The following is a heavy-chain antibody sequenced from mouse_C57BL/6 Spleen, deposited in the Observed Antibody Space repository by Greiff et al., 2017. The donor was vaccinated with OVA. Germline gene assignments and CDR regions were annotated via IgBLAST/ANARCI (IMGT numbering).Heavy chain of an antibody. CDR1: GFTFSVYG. D-gene: IGHD4-1*01. J-gene: IGHJ1*03. Sequence: EVQLVESGGGLVKPGGSLKLSCAASGFTFSVYGMHWVRQAPEKGLEWVAYISSGSSTIYYADTVKGRFTLSRDNAKNTLFLQMTSLRSEDTAMYYCARRANWDWYFDVWGTGTTVTVSS. CDR2: ISSGSSTI. V-gene: IGHV5-17*01. CDR3: ARRANWDWYFDV.